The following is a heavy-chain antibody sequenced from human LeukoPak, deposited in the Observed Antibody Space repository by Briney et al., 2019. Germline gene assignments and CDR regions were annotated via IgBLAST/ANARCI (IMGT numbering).Heavy chain of an antibody. CDR3: AKDSSFYGSGSVGP. CDR1: GFTFSSYA. D-gene: IGHD3-10*01. CDR2: ISGSGGST. Sequence: PGGSLRLSCAASGFTFSSYAMSWVRQAPGKGLEWVSAISGSGGSTYYADSVKGRFTISRDNSKNTLYLQMNSLRPEDTAVYYCAKDSSFYGSGSVGPWGQGTLVTVSS. J-gene: IGHJ5*02. V-gene: IGHV3-23*01.